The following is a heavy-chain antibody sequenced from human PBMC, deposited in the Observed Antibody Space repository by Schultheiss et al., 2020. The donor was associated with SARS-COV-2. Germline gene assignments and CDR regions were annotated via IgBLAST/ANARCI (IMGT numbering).Heavy chain of an antibody. CDR1: GGSFSDYY. V-gene: IGHV4-34*09. D-gene: IGHD2-15*01. CDR3: ARINCSGGSCFSIYYYYGMDV. CDR2: INHRGST. Sequence: SQTLSLTCAVYGGSFSDYYWSWIRQPPGKGLEWLGEINHRGSTDYNPSLKSLVTISVDTSKNQFSLKLSSVTAADTAVYYCARINCSGGSCFSIYYYYGMDVWGQGTTVTVSS. J-gene: IGHJ6*02.